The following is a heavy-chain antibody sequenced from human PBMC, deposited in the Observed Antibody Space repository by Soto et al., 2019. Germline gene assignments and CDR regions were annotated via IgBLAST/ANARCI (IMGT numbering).Heavy chain of an antibody. CDR1: GFTFSSYA. CDR2: ISGSGGST. J-gene: IGHJ4*02. CDR3: AKSGLGIELLWFGELFFDY. D-gene: IGHD3-10*01. Sequence: GGSLRLSCAASGFTFSSYAMSWVRQAPGKGLEWVSAISGSGGSTYYADSVKGRFTISRDNSKNTLYLQMNSLRAEDTAVYYCAKSGLGIELLWFGELFFDYWGQGTLVTVSS. V-gene: IGHV3-23*01.